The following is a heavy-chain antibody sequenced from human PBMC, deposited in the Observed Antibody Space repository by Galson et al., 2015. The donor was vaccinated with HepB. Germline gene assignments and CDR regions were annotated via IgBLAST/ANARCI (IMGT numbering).Heavy chain of an antibody. V-gene: IGHV1-18*01. CDR3: ARDELLYSSGWLRRRGYYYYGMDV. J-gene: IGHJ6*02. Sequence: SVKVSCKASGYTFTSYGISWVRQAPGQGLEWMGWISAYNGNTNYAQKLQGRVTMTTDTSTSTAYMELRSLRSDDTAVYYCARDELLYSSGWLRRRGYYYYGMDVWGQGTMVTVSS. CDR1: GYTFTSYG. CDR2: ISAYNGNT. D-gene: IGHD6-19*01.